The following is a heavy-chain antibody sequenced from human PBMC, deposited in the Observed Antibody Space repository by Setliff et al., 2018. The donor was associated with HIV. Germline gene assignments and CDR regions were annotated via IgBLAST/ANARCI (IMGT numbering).Heavy chain of an antibody. V-gene: IGHV1-2*02. CDR2: INPNSGGT. CDR1: GYTFTGYY. Sequence: ASVKVSCKASGYTFTGYYMHWVRQAPGQGLEWMGWINPNSGGTSYAQNFQGRVTMTRDTSTHTVYMELSSLRSEDTAVYYCAKDDRYYYDTSGSPSNWFDPWGQGTQVTVSS. J-gene: IGHJ5*02. CDR3: AKDDRYYYDTSGSPSNWFDP. D-gene: IGHD3-22*01.